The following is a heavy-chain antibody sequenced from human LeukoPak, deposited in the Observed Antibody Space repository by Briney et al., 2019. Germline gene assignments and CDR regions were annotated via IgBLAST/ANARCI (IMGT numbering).Heavy chain of an antibody. CDR2: INAGNGNT. CDR3: ARVVKYSSGPLTDLLPYYFDS. J-gene: IGHJ4*02. D-gene: IGHD6-19*01. V-gene: IGHV1-3*03. CDR1: GYTFTSYA. Sequence: ASVKVSCTASGYTFTSYAMHWVRQAPGQRLEWMGWINAGNGNTKYSQEFQGRVTISRDTSASTAYMELSSLRSEDMAVYYCARVVKYSSGPLTDLLPYYFDSWGQGTLVTVSS.